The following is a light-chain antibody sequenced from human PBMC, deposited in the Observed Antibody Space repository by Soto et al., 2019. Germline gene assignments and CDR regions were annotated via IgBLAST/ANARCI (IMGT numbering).Light chain of an antibody. Sequence: QSVLTQPPSASGSPGQSVTISCTGTSSDVGRYNYVSWYQQHPGKAPKLMIYEVSKRPSGVPDRFSGSKSGNTASLTVSGLQAEDDADYYCSSYAGSSNVFGTGTKLTVL. V-gene: IGLV2-8*01. J-gene: IGLJ1*01. CDR3: SSYAGSSNV. CDR1: SSDVGRYNY. CDR2: EVS.